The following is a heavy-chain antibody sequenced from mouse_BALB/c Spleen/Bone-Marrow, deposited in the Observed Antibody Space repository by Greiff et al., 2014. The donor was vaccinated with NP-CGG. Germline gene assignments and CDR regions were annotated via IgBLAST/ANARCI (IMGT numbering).Heavy chain of an antibody. V-gene: IGHV5-17*02. CDR2: ISSGSSNI. CDR1: GFTFSSFG. J-gene: IGHJ4*01. Sequence: EVKLVESGGGLVQPGGSRKLSCAASGFTFSSFGMHWVRQAPEKGLEWVAYISSGSSNINFADTVKGRFTISRDNPKNSMILQMTSLRFEDKAMYYCLRGELRRRYYDAMDYWGQGTSVTVSS. D-gene: IGHD4-1*01. CDR3: LRGELRRRYYDAMDY.